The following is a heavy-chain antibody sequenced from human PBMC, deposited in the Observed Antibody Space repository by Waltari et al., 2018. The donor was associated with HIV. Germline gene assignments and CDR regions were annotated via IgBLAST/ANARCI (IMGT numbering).Heavy chain of an antibody. CDR3: VKERGPFNGFDI. D-gene: IGHD3-16*01. CDR2: IWSDRYKK. V-gene: IGHV3-33*06. Sequence: QVYLMESGGGVVQPGGSLKLSCAASGFTFSSYGMHWVRQAPGKGLEWVAVIWSDRYKKFYADSGRSRLTYSRDNSKYTLSLQMNSLRAEDMAFYYGVKERGPFNGFDIWGKGTMVTVSS. CDR1: GFTFSSYG. J-gene: IGHJ3*02.